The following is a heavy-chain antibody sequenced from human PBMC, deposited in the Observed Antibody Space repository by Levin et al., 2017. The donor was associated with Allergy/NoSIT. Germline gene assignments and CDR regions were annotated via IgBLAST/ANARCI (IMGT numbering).Heavy chain of an antibody. CDR2: INHSGST. Sequence: SETLSLTCAVYGGSFSGHHWSWIRQPPGKGLEWIGEINHSGSTKYNPSLKSRVTISVDTSKNQFSLKLSSVTAADTAVYYCANGVATIPHQTYSFYSYMDVWGKGTTVTVSS. CDR3: ANGVATIPHQTYSFYSYMDV. CDR1: GGSFSGHH. D-gene: IGHD5-12*01. J-gene: IGHJ6*03. V-gene: IGHV4-34*01.